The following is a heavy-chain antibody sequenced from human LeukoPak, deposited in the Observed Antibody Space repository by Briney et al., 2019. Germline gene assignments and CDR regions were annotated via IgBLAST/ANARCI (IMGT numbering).Heavy chain of an antibody. CDR1: GFTFGDYA. CDR2: IRSKAYGGTT. V-gene: IGHV3-49*04. J-gene: IGHJ6*02. Sequence: GGSLRLSCTASGFTFGDYAMSWVRQAPGKGLEWVGFIRSKAYGGTTEYAAPVKGRFTISRDDSKSIAYLQMNSLKTEDTAVYYCTTSYDSSGYYSPYGMDVWGQGTTVTVSS. CDR3: TTSYDSSGYYSPYGMDV. D-gene: IGHD3-22*01.